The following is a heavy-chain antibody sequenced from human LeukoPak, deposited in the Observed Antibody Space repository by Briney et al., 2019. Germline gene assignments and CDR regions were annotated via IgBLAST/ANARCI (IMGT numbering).Heavy chain of an antibody. CDR3: VKGRISENGLDF. V-gene: IGHV3-23*01. CDR2: ISSSGNT. J-gene: IGHJ4*02. D-gene: IGHD6-13*01. Sequence: GGSLRLSCAASGFTFSRSAMTWVRQTPGKGLDWVSSISSSGNTYYADSVKGRFTISRDNSKNMLYLQMNSLGAEDTAVYYCVKGRISENGLDFWGQGTLVTVSS. CDR1: GFTFSRSA.